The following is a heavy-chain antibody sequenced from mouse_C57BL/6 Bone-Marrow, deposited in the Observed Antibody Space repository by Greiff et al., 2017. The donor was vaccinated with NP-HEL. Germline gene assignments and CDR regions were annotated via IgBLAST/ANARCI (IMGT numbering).Heavy chain of an antibody. CDR2: INPSTGGT. CDR3: AREDDYGDY. CDR1: GYSFTGYY. V-gene: IGHV1-42*01. D-gene: IGHD2-4*01. Sequence: EVQLQQSGPELVKPGASVKISCKASGYSFTGYYMNWVKQSPEKSLEWIGEINPSTGGTTYNQKFKAKATLTVDKSSSTAYMQLKSLTSEDSAVYYCAREDDYGDYWGQGTTLTVSS. J-gene: IGHJ2*01.